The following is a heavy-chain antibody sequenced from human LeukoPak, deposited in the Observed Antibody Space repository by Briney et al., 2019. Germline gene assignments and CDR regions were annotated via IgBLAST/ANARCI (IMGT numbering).Heavy chain of an antibody. V-gene: IGHV4-61*05. CDR1: GGSISSSSYY. CDR3: ARRTTVTPNWFDP. D-gene: IGHD4-17*01. J-gene: IGHJ5*02. CDR2: ISYSGST. Sequence: SETLSLTCTVSGGSISSSSYYWGWIRQPPGKGLEWIASISYSGSTNYNPSLRSRVTISLDTSKNQFSLRVNSVTAADTAVYYCARRTTVTPNWFDPWGQGTLVTVSS.